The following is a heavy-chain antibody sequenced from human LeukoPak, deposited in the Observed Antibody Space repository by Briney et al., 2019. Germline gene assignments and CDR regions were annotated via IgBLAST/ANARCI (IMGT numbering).Heavy chain of an antibody. D-gene: IGHD3-3*01. V-gene: IGHV4-34*01. CDR2: INHSGST. CDR3: ARAYDFWSGYPSSGDYDFDY. J-gene: IGHJ4*02. Sequence: PSETLSLTCAVYGGSFSGYYWSWIRQPPGEGLEWIGEINHSGSTNYNPSLKSRVTISVDTSKNQFSLKLSSVTAADTAVYYCARAYDFWSGYPSSGDYDFDYWGQGTLVTVSS. CDR1: GGSFSGYY.